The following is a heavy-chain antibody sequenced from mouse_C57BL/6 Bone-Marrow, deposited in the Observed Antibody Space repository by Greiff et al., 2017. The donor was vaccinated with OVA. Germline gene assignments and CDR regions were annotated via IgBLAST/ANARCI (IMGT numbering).Heavy chain of an antibody. J-gene: IGHJ2*01. CDR3: ARVARDY. Sequence: EVKLMESGPGLVKPSQSLSLTCSVTGYSITSGYYWNWIRQFPGNKLEWMGYISYDGSNNYNPSLKNRISITRDTSKNQFFLKLNSVTTEDTATYYCARVARDYWGQGTTLTVSS. CDR1: GYSITSGYY. CDR2: ISYDGSN. D-gene: IGHD3-3*01. V-gene: IGHV3-6*01.